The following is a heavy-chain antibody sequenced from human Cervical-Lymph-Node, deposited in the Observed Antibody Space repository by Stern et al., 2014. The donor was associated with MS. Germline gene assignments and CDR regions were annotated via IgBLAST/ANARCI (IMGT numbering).Heavy chain of an antibody. D-gene: IGHD6-13*01. V-gene: IGHV1-69*19. CDR2: IIPTLGTV. J-gene: IGHJ4*02. Sequence: VQLAQYGAEVKKPGSSVKVSCKTSGGTFTSYGITWVRQASGQGLEWMGGIIPTLGTVNYAQKFQDRITITADYSTNTVDMELTSLRSEDTAVYYCARINRDRSSWYDYWGQGTLVTVSS. CDR3: ARINRDRSSWYDY. CDR1: GGTFTSYG.